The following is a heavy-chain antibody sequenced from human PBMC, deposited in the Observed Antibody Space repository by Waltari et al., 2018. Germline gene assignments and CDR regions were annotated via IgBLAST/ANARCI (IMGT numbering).Heavy chain of an antibody. J-gene: IGHJ6*02. CDR3: ARQKTVTTLYYYYGMDV. CDR1: GGSISRGSYY. CDR2: IYTSGST. D-gene: IGHD4-17*01. V-gene: IGHV4-61*02. Sequence: QVQLQESGPGLVKPSQTLSLTCTVSGGSISRGSYYWSWIRQPAGKGLEWIGRIYTSGSTNYNPSLKSRVTISVDTSKNQFSLKLSSVTAADTAVYYCARQKTVTTLYYYYGMDVWGQGTTVTVSS.